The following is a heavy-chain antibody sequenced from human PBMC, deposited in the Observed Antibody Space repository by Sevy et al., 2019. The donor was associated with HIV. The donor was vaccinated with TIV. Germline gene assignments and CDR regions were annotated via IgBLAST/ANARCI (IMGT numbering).Heavy chain of an antibody. D-gene: IGHD2-21*02. Sequence: SETLSLTCTVSGGSISSGGYYWSWIRQHPGKGLEWIGYIYYSGSTYYNPSLKSRVTISVDTSKNQLSLKLSSVTAADTAVYYCARAPWGYCGGDCYSVRYFDYWGQGTLVTVSS. CDR1: GGSISSGGYY. J-gene: IGHJ4*02. V-gene: IGHV4-31*03. CDR2: IYYSGST. CDR3: ARAPWGYCGGDCYSVRYFDY.